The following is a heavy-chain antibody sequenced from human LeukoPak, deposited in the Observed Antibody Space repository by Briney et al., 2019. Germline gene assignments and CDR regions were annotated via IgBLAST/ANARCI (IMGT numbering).Heavy chain of an antibody. V-gene: IGHV4-38-2*01. CDR1: GYSISSGYY. J-gene: IGHJ5*02. CDR3: ARHGNYYDTSQSDP. CDR2: VYHSGST. D-gene: IGHD3-22*01. Sequence: SETLSLTCAVSGYSISSGYYWGWIRQPPGKGLEWIGSVYHSGSTYYNPSLKSRVTISVDTSKNQFSLKLSSVTAADTAVYYCARHGNYYDTSQSDPWGQGTLVTVPS.